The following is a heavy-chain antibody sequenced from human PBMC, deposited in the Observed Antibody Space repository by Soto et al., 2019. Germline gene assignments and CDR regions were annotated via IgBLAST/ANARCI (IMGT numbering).Heavy chain of an antibody. D-gene: IGHD3-3*01. Sequence: GASVKVSCKASGYTFTSYGISWVRQAPGQGLEWMGWISAYNGNTNYAQKLQGRVTMTTDTSTSTAYMELRSLRSDDTAVYYCARDQANGGFAVVTVYYFYGMDVSGQGTTITVSS. J-gene: IGHJ6*02. CDR2: ISAYNGNT. V-gene: IGHV1-18*01. CDR3: ARDQANGGFAVVTVYYFYGMDV. CDR1: GYTFTSYG.